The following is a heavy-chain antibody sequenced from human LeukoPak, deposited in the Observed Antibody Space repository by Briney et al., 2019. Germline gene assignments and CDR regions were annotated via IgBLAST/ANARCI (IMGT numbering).Heavy chain of an antibody. V-gene: IGHV4-39*01. CDR3: ARGADMVRGVTNWFDP. D-gene: IGHD3-10*01. Sequence: SETLSLTCTVSGGSISSSSYYWGWIRQPPGKGLEWIGSIYYSGSTYYNPSLKSRVTIFVDTSKNQFSLKVSSVTAADTAVYYCARGADMVRGVTNWFDPWGQGTLVTVSS. CDR1: GGSISSSSYY. CDR2: IYYSGST. J-gene: IGHJ5*02.